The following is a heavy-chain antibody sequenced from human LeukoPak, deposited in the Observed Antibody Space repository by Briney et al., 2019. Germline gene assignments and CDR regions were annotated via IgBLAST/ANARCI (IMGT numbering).Heavy chain of an antibody. CDR2: IYYSGST. J-gene: IGHJ4*02. CDR1: GGSISSYY. Sequence: TLETLSLTCTVSGGSISSYYWSWIRQPPGKGLEWIGYIYYSGSTNYNPSLKSRVTISVDTSKNQFSLKLSSVTAADTAVYYCARDVNSGSYAVWGQGTLVTVSS. D-gene: IGHD1-26*01. V-gene: IGHV4-59*01. CDR3: ARDVNSGSYAV.